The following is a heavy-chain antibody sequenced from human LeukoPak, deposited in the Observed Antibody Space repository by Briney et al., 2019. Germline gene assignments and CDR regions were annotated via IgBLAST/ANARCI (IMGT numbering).Heavy chain of an antibody. CDR2: INPYSGDT. D-gene: IGHD7-27*01. CDR3: AKEGRGSGHWAGFEF. Sequence: ASVKVSCKTSGYTFSDHYVQWLRQAPGQGLELMGWINPYSGDTSSARKFQGGVTMTKDTSMTKACLGLTGLTSYDPAIYYVAKEGRGSGHWAGFEFWGQGALVTVSS. CDR1: GYTFSDHY. J-gene: IGHJ4*02. V-gene: IGHV1-2*02.